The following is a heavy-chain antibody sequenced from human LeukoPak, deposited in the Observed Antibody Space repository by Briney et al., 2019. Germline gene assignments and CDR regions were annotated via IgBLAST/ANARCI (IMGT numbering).Heavy chain of an antibody. D-gene: IGHD6-13*01. CDR3: ARDASDSSSWGEDY. CDR1: GFTLSSFS. V-gene: IGHV3-21*01. Sequence: PGGSLRLSCAASGFTLSSFSMNWVRQASGKGLEWVSLISSSSSHIYYADSVKGRFTISRDNAKNSLYLQMNSLRAEDTAVYYCARDASDSSSWGEDYWGQGTLVTVSS. J-gene: IGHJ4*02. CDR2: ISSSSSHI.